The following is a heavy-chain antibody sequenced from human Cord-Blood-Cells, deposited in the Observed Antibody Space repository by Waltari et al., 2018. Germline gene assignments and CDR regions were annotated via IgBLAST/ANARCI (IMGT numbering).Heavy chain of an antibody. CDR3: ASQYSSSSFFAFDI. J-gene: IGHJ3*02. CDR2: IIPIFGTA. V-gene: IGHV1-69*01. D-gene: IGHD6-6*01. CDR1: GGTLSSYA. Sequence: QVQLVQSGAEVKKHGSSVKVSCKASGGTLSSYAISWVRQAPGQGLEWMGGIIPIFGTANYAQKFQGRVTITADESTSTAYMELSSLRSEDTAVYYCASQYSSSSFFAFDIWGQGTMVTVSS.